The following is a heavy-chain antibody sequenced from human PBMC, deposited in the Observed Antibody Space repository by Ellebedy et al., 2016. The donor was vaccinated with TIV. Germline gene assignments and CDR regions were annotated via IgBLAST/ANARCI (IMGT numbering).Heavy chain of an antibody. CDR3: ARVDGALVPRHHYGLGV. J-gene: IGHJ6*02. D-gene: IGHD5-18*01. V-gene: IGHV3-23*01. Sequence: GESLKISXAASGFTFTKYAMSWVRQAPGEGLEWVSLISGSGDNADYADSVKGRFTISRDNSKNTLYLQLNGLIGEDTAVYYCARVDGALVPRHHYGLGVWGQGTTVAVSS. CDR2: ISGSGDNA. CDR1: GFTFTKYA.